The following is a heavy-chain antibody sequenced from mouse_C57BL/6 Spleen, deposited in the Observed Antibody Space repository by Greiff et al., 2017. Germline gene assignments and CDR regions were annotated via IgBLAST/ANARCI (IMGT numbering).Heavy chain of an antibody. CDR1: GYTFTSYW. D-gene: IGHD1-1*01. CDR3: ASTLVYCSSSFDY. Sequence: QVQLQQPGTELVKPGASVKLSCKASGYTFTSYWMHWVKQRPGQGLEWIGNINPSNGGTNYNEKFKSKATLTVDKSSSTAYMQLSILTSEDSAVXYCASTLVYCSSSFDYWGQGTTLTVSS. CDR2: INPSNGGT. V-gene: IGHV1-53*01. J-gene: IGHJ2*01.